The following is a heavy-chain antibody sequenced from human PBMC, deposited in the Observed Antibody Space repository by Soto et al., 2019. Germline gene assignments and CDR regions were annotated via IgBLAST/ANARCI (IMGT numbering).Heavy chain of an antibody. CDR1: GYTFTAFY. CDR2: VNPNTSVT. D-gene: IGHD3-9*01. J-gene: IGHJ5*02. Sequence: ASVKVSCKASGYTFTAFYMNWVRQAPGQGLEWMGWVNPNTSVTKYAQKFQGRVTMTRDTSINTAYMELSGLTSDDTAVYYCTTLRLDPWGQGTLVTVSS. V-gene: IGHV1-2*02. CDR3: TTLRLDP.